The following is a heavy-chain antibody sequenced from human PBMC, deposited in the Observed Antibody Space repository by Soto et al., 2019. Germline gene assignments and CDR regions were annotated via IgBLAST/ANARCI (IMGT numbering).Heavy chain of an antibody. D-gene: IGHD4-17*01. CDR3: ETHDHKKDGDYRSY. V-gene: IGHV3-11*01. J-gene: IGHJ4*02. CDR2: ISSRGSTI. CDR1: GFTFSDYY. Sequence: QVQLVESGGGLVKPGGSLRLSCAASGFTFSDYYMSWIRQAPGKGLEWVSYISSRGSTIYYADSVKGRFTIARDNPKNSLYLRMNSLRAEDTAVYYCETHDHKKDGDYRSYWGQGTLVTVSS.